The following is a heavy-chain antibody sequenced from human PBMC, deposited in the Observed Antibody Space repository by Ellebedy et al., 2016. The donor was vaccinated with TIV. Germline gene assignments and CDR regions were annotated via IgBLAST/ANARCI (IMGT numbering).Heavy chain of an antibody. CDR3: ERHSGDQAISYLAY. D-gene: IGHD1-26*01. CDR2: IIGMFGTA. J-gene: IGHJ4*02. CDR1: GGTFISFA. V-gene: IGHV1-69*13. Sequence: SVKVSCKASGGTFISFAISWLRQAPGQGLEWMGGIIGMFGTASYAQKFLARVTITADEFTRTAYMEMSSRRSEDTAVYYCERHSGDQAISYLAYWGQGTLVTVSS.